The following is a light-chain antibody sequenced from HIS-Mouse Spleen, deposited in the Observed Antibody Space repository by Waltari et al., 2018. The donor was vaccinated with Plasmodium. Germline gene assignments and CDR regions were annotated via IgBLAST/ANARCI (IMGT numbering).Light chain of an antibody. CDR3: CSYAGSYTWV. Sequence: QSALTQPRSVSGSPGQSVTISCTGTSSDVGGYNYVSWYQQHPGKAPKLMIYDVSKRPSWGRGRFSGPKSGNTASLTISGLQAEDEADYYCCSYAGSYTWVFGGGTKLTVL. V-gene: IGLV2-11*01. CDR1: SSDVGGYNY. J-gene: IGLJ3*02. CDR2: DVS.